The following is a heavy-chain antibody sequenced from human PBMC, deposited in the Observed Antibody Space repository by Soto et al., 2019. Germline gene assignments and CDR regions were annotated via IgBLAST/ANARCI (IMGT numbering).Heavy chain of an antibody. CDR2: INTYNGNT. D-gene: IGHD2-21*01. J-gene: IGHJ4*02. Sequence: QVQLVQSGPEVKKPGASVKVSCKASGYTFINYAITWVRQAPGQGLEWMGWINTYNGNTNYAENLQGRVTMTTDTSTSTAYMELRSLRSDDTAVYYCAKSPRGVMATDCGQGTLVTVSS. CDR3: AKSPRGVMATD. V-gene: IGHV1-18*01. CDR1: GYTFINYA.